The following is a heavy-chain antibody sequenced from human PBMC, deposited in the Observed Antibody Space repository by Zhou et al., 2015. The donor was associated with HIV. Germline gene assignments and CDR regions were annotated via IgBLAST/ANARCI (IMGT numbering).Heavy chain of an antibody. V-gene: IGHV1-69*01. CDR1: GGTFSSYA. J-gene: IGHJ6*01. D-gene: IGHD6-19*01. Sequence: QVQLVQSGAEVKKPGSSVKVSCKASGGTFSSYAISWVRQAPGQGLEWMGGIIPIFGTANYAQKFQGRVTITADESTSTAYMELSSLRSEDTAVYYCARGIPFHSSGWYGSYYGMDVWGPRGPRVTVSS. CDR3: ARGIPFHSSGWYGSYYGMDV. CDR2: IIPIFGTA.